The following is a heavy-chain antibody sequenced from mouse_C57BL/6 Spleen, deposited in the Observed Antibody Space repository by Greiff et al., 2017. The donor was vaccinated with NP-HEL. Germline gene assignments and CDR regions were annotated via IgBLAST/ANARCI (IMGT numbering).Heavy chain of an antibody. CDR1: GYTFTSYW. CDR2: IDPSDSYT. V-gene: IGHV1-69*01. D-gene: IGHD5-1*01. Sequence: QVQLQQPGAELVMPGASVKLSCKASGYTFTSYWMHWVKQRPGQGLEWIGEIDPSDSYTNYNQKFKGKSTLTVDKSSSTAYMQLSSLTSEDSAVYYCASVPGGFAYWGQGTLVTVSA. J-gene: IGHJ3*01. CDR3: ASVPGGFAY.